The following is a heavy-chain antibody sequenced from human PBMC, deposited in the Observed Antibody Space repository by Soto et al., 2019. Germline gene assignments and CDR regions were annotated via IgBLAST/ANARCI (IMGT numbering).Heavy chain of an antibody. CDR3: ARDPGYSNAFDY. J-gene: IGHJ4*02. Sequence: SETLSLTCTVSGGSISSGDYYWSWIRQPPGKGLEWIGYIYYSGSTYYNPSLKSRVTISVDTSKNQFSLKLSSVTAADTAVYYCARDPGYSNAFDYWGQGTLVTVSS. V-gene: IGHV4-30-4*01. D-gene: IGHD4-4*01. CDR2: IYYSGST. CDR1: GGSISSGDYY.